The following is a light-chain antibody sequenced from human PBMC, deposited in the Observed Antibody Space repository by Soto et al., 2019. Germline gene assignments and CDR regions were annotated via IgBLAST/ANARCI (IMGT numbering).Light chain of an antibody. Sequence: EIVLTQSPGTLSLSPGERATLSCRASQTVSSSYLAWYQQKPGQAPRLVIYGASSRATDIPDRFSGGGSGTDFTLTISRLEPEDFAVDYCQQYGTSYTFGQGTKLEIK. CDR1: QTVSSSY. V-gene: IGKV3-20*01. CDR2: GAS. CDR3: QQYGTSYT. J-gene: IGKJ2*01.